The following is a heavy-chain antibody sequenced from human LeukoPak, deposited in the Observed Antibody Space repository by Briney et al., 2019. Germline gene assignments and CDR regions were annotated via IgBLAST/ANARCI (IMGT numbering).Heavy chain of an antibody. J-gene: IGHJ1*01. CDR2: INGAGSST. CDR1: GFTFSSHW. D-gene: IGHD6-19*01. CDR3: ARDLFFSDAGYSSGWRAEYFRH. Sequence: PGGSLRLSCAASGFTFSSHWMHWVRQAPGKGLVWVSRINGAGSSTSYADSVKGRFTVSRDNAKNTLNLQMNSLRAEDTAVCYCARDLFFSDAGYSSGWRAEYFRHWGQGTLVTISS. V-gene: IGHV3-74*01.